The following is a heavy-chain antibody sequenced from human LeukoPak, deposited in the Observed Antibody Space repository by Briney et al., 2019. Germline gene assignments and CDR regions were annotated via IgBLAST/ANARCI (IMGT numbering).Heavy chain of an antibody. CDR3: ARGDSSGWSYFDY. CDR1: GFTFSSYD. D-gene: IGHD6-19*01. J-gene: IGHJ4*02. CDR2: ISSSGSNI. V-gene: IGHV3-48*03. Sequence: PAGSLRLSCAASGFTFSSYDMNWVRQAPGKGLELISHISSSGSNIYYADSVKGRFTISRDNAKNSLYLQLNSLRAEDTAVYYCARGDSSGWSYFDYWGQGTLVTVSS.